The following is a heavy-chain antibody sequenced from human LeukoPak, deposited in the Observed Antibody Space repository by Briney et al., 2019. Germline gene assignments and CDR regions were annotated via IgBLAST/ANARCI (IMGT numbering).Heavy chain of an antibody. Sequence: SETPSLTCTVSGGSISSSSYYWGWIRQPPGKGLEWIGSIYYSGSTYYNPSLKSRVTISVDTSKNQFSLKLSSVTAADTAVYYCARKGEVLDYWGQGTLVTVSS. CDR2: IYYSGST. CDR1: GGSISSSSYY. CDR3: ARKGEVLDY. V-gene: IGHV4-39*01. D-gene: IGHD1-26*01. J-gene: IGHJ4*02.